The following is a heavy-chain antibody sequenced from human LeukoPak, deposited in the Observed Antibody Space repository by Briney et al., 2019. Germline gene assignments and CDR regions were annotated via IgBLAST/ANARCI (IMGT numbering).Heavy chain of an antibody. CDR3: ARAPSNSWFGY. Sequence: ASVKVSCKASGYTFTGYYMHWVRPAPGQGLEGMGWINPNSGDTNYAQKFQGRVTMTRDTSITTAYMELSSLRSDDTAVYYCARAPSNSWFGYWGQGTLVTASS. V-gene: IGHV1-2*02. CDR2: INPNSGDT. D-gene: IGHD6-13*01. CDR1: GYTFTGYY. J-gene: IGHJ4*02.